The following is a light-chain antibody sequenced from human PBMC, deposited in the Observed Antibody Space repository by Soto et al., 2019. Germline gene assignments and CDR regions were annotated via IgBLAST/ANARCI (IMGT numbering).Light chain of an antibody. CDR2: AAS. V-gene: IGKV1-27*01. CDR3: QNYNSALFT. Sequence: DIQLTQSPSSLSASVGDRVTITCRASQDITNFLAWYQQKAGTVPKVLIFAASTLQSGVPSRFSGSGSGTDFTLTISGLQPEDVATYYRQNYNSALFTFGQGTKVEIK. J-gene: IGKJ2*01. CDR1: QDITNF.